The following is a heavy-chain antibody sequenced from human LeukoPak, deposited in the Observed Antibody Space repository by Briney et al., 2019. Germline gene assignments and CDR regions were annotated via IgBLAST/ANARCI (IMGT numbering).Heavy chain of an antibody. V-gene: IGHV3-73*01. CDR3: ARGPLEYCSGGTCYSGRNWFDP. D-gene: IGHD2-15*01. CDR2: IRSKANSYAT. Sequence: GGSLRLSCAASGFTFSGSAMHWVRQASGKGLEWVGRIRSKANSYATAYAASVKGRFTISRDDSKNTAYLQMNSLKTEDTAVYYCARGPLEYCSGGTCYSGRNWFDPWGQGTLVAVSS. CDR1: GFTFSGSA. J-gene: IGHJ5*02.